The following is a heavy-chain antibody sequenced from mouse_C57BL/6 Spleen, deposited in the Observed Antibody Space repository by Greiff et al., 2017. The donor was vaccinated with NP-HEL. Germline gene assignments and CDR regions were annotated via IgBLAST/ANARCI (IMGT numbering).Heavy chain of an antibody. J-gene: IGHJ2*01. Sequence: QVQLQQSGAELARPGASVKLSCKASGYTFTSYGISWVKQRTGQGLEWIGEIYPRSGNTYYNEKFKGKATLTADKSSSTAYMELRSLTSEDSAVYFGARKGANYDYTYYFDYWGQGTTLTVSS. D-gene: IGHD2-4*01. CDR2: IYPRSGNT. V-gene: IGHV1-81*01. CDR1: GYTFTSYG. CDR3: ARKGANYDYTYYFDY.